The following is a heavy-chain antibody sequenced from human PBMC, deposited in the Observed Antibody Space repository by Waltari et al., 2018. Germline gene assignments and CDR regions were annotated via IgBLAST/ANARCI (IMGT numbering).Heavy chain of an antibody. Sequence: QLQLQESGPGLVKPSETLSLTCTVSGGSISSSSYYWGWIRQPPGKGLECIGSIYYSGSTYYHPPLTSRVTISVDTSKTQFSLKLSSVTAADTAVYYCARDSGEGGALDYWGQGTLVTVSS. CDR2: IYYSGST. V-gene: IGHV4-39*07. CDR1: GGSISSSSYY. J-gene: IGHJ4*02. D-gene: IGHD1-26*01. CDR3: ARDSGEGGALDY.